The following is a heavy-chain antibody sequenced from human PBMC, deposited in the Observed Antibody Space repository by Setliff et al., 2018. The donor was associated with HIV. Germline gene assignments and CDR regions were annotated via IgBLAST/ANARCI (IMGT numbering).Heavy chain of an antibody. D-gene: IGHD1-1*01. V-gene: IGHV1-69*13. CDR1: GGTFTRNC. CDR3: AGGLVSQKVPFDP. J-gene: IGHJ5*02. Sequence: SVKVSCKVSGGTFTRNCISWVRQAPGQGLEWMGGILPFFDTANYAQKFQGRVTITADESTSTAYMELSSLGSEDTAVYYCAGGLVSQKVPFDPWGQGTLVTVSS. CDR2: ILPFFDTA.